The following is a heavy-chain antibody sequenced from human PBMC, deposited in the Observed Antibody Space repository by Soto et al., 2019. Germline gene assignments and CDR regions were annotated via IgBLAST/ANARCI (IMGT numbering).Heavy chain of an antibody. CDR3: ATTVNAAMAFDY. J-gene: IGHJ4*02. CDR2: INPNGGST. D-gene: IGHD5-18*01. CDR1: GYPFTHYY. V-gene: IGHV1-46*01. Sequence: QVQLVQSGAEVKTPGASVKLSCKASGYPFTHYYIHWVRQAPGQGLEWMGIINPNGGSTTYAQTFLAGVTMTRDTSTSTVDMEPSNLGSDDSAVYYRATTVNAAMAFDYWGQGTLVTVSS.